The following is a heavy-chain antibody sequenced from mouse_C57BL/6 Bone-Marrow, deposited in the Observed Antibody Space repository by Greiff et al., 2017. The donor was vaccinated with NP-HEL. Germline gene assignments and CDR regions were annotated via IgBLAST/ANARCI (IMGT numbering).Heavy chain of an antibody. CDR2: FYPGSGSI. V-gene: IGHV1-62-2*01. Sequence: QVQLKESGAELVKPGASVKLSCKASGYTFTEYTIHWVKQRSGQGLEWIGWFYPGSGSIKYNEKFKDKATLTADKSSSTVYMDLSRLTSEDSAVYFCARLGDYFGSSYGYFDVWGTGTTVTVSS. D-gene: IGHD1-1*01. CDR3: ARLGDYFGSSYGYFDV. J-gene: IGHJ1*03. CDR1: GYTFTEYT.